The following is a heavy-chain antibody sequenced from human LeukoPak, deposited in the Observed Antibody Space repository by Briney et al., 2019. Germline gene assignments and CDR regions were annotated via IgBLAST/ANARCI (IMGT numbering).Heavy chain of an antibody. V-gene: IGHV1-2*06. CDR1: GHTFTGYY. D-gene: IGHD3-22*01. Sequence: ASVKVSCQASGHTFTGYYMHWVRQAPGQGLEWMGRINPNSGGTNYAQKFQGRVTMTRDTSISTTYMELSRLRSDDTALYYCARVPSYDSSGYYLNWGQGTLVTVSS. CDR3: ARVPSYDSSGYYLN. CDR2: INPNSGGT. J-gene: IGHJ4*02.